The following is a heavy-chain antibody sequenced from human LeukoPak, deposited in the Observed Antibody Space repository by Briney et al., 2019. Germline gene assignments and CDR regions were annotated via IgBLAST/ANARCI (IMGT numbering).Heavy chain of an antibody. CDR3: ARDLGYDFWSGYYTGWFDP. D-gene: IGHD3-3*01. Sequence: GGSLRLSCAASGFTFSSYWMNWVRQAPEKGLEWVANIKQDGSEKYYVGSVKGRFTISRDNAKNLLYLQMNSLRAEDSAVYYCARDLGYDFWSGYYTGWFDPWGQGTLVTVSS. V-gene: IGHV3-7*01. J-gene: IGHJ5*02. CDR1: GFTFSSYW. CDR2: IKQDGSEK.